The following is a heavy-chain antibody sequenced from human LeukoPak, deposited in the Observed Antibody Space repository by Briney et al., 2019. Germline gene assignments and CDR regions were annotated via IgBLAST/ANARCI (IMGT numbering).Heavy chain of an antibody. Sequence: PSETLSLTCAVSGYSISSGYYWGWIRQPPGKGLEWIGSVYHSGSTYYNPSLKSRVIISVDTSKNQFSLKLSSVTAADTAVYYCARHGNYYDTSQSDPWGQGTLVTVSS. J-gene: IGHJ5*02. CDR3: ARHGNYYDTSQSDP. CDR1: GYSISSGYY. CDR2: VYHSGST. D-gene: IGHD3-22*01. V-gene: IGHV4-38-2*01.